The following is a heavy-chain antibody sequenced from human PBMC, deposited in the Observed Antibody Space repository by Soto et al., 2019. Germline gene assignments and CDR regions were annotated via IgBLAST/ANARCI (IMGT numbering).Heavy chain of an antibody. V-gene: IGHV3-7*01. CDR2: IKQDGSEK. D-gene: IGHD1-26*01. Sequence: GGSLRLSCAASGFTFSSYWMSWVRQAPGEGLAWVAKIKQDGSEKYYVDSVKGRFTISRDNARNSLFLEMKSLRSEDTAVYSCVRDLSGCYLEGFDYWGQGTLVTVSS. CDR3: VRDLSGCYLEGFDY. J-gene: IGHJ4*02. CDR1: GFTFSSYW.